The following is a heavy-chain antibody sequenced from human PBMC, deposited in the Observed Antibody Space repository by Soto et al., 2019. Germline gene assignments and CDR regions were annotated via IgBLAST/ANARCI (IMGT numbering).Heavy chain of an antibody. J-gene: IGHJ6*02. CDR1: GGSISSSSYY. V-gene: IGHV4-39*01. D-gene: IGHD3-3*01. CDR2: IYYSGST. Sequence: SETLSLTCTVSGGSISSSSYYWGWIRQPPGKGLEWIGSIYYSGSTYYNPSLKSRVTISVDTSKNQLSLKLSSVTAADTAVYYCARHAIFGPSMDVWGQGTTVTVSS. CDR3: ARHAIFGPSMDV.